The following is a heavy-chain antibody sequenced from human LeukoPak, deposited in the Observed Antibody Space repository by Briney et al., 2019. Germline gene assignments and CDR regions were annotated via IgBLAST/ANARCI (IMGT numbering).Heavy chain of an antibody. D-gene: IGHD4-23*01. V-gene: IGHV3-21*06. CDR1: GFTFRSYS. CDR3: VTTVVTPADY. Sequence: GGSLRLTCAASGFTFRSYSMNWVRQAPGKGLEWVSSISSSSSYIYYADSVKGRFTISRDNAKNSLYLQMNSLRAEDTAVYYCVTTVVTPADYWGQGTLVTVSS. J-gene: IGHJ4*02. CDR2: ISSSSSYI.